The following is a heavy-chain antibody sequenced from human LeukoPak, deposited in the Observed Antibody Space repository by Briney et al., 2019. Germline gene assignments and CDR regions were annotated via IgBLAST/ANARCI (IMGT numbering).Heavy chain of an antibody. CDR2: IYSGGST. Sequence: GGSLRLSCAASGFTVSSNYMSWVRQAPGKGLEWVSVIYSGGSTYYADSVKGRFTISRDNSKNTLYLQMNSLRAEDTAVYYCASGRFDYVWGSYRSPSGDYYYGMDVWGQGTTVTVSS. CDR3: ASGRFDYVWGSYRSPSGDYYYGMDV. V-gene: IGHV3-66*01. D-gene: IGHD3-16*02. CDR1: GFTVSSNY. J-gene: IGHJ6*02.